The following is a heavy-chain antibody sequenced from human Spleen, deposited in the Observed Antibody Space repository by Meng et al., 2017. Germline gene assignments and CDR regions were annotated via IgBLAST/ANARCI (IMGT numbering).Heavy chain of an antibody. CDR1: VGSISTLGYY. Sequence: QPQLQESGPGLVKPSEALSLTCSVSVGSISTLGYYWGWIRQPPGKGLEWIGSIGHSGFTYYTPSLKSRVTVSIDTSRNQFSLWLTSVTAADTAVYYCVRSSGWVKTGFDPWGQGTLVTVSS. D-gene: IGHD6-19*01. J-gene: IGHJ5*02. CDR2: IGHSGFT. V-gene: IGHV4-39*01. CDR3: VRSSGWVKTGFDP.